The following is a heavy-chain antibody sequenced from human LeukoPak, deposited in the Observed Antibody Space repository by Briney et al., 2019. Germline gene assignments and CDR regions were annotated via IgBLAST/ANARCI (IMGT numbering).Heavy chain of an antibody. Sequence: GGSLRLSCAASGFTFSDYYMSWIRQAPGKGLEWVSYITSSGSTIYYADSVKGRFTISRDNAKNSLYLQMNGLRAEDTAVYYCAGRNAYNSAYWGQGTLVTVSS. V-gene: IGHV3-11*01. CDR1: GFTFSDYY. D-gene: IGHD5-24*01. CDR2: ITSSGSTI. CDR3: AGRNAYNSAY. J-gene: IGHJ4*02.